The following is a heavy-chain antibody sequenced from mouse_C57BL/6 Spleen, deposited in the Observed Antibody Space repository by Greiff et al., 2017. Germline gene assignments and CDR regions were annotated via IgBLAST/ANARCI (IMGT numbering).Heavy chain of an antibody. CDR3: ARHKVAPYAMDY. CDR2: ISSGGSYT. D-gene: IGHD1-3*01. CDR1: GFTFSSYG. J-gene: IGHJ4*01. Sequence: EVQVVESGGDLVKPGGSLKLSCAASGFTFSSYGMSWVRQTPDKRLEWVATISSGGSYTYYPDSVKGRFTISRDNAKNTLYLQMSSLKSEDTAMYYCARHKVAPYAMDYWGQGTSVTVSS. V-gene: IGHV5-6*01.